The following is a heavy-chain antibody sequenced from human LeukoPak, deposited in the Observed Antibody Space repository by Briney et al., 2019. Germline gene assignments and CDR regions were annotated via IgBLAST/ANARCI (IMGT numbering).Heavy chain of an antibody. Sequence: SETLSLTCSVSGDSISSYYWSWLRQPPGGGLEWVGYIYYSGSTNYNPSLKSRVTISVDTSKNQFSLKLSSVTAADTAVYYCARHTSMAHFDYWGQGTLVTVSS. CDR3: ARHTSMAHFDY. CDR1: GDSISSYY. CDR2: IYYSGST. D-gene: IGHD1-1*01. V-gene: IGHV4-59*08. J-gene: IGHJ4*02.